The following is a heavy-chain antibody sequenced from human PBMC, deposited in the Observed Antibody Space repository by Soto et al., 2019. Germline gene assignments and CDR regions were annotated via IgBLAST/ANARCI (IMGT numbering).Heavy chain of an antibody. CDR2: MNPNSGNA. CDR3: GRGVPAAGFDF. D-gene: IGHD6-13*01. Sequence: QVQLVQSGAEVKKPGASVKVSCKASGYSFITHDINWMRQAAGQGLEWVGWMNPNSGNAGYGEKFQGRVTMTRDTSKSTAYMELTSLTSDDTAVYYCGRGVPAAGFDFWGQGTLVTISS. V-gene: IGHV1-8*01. CDR1: GYSFITHD. J-gene: IGHJ4*02.